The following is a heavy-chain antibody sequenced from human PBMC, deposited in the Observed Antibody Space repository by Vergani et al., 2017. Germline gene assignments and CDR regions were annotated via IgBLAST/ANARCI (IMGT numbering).Heavy chain of an antibody. D-gene: IGHD3-3*01. Sequence: QITLKESGPTLVKPTQTLTLTCTFSGFSLSTSGVGVGWIRQPPGKALEWLALIYWNDDKRYSPSLKSRLTITKDTSKNQVVLTMTNMDPVDTATYYCAHLYYDFWSGPTWFDPWGQGTLVTVSS. J-gene: IGHJ5*02. V-gene: IGHV2-5*01. CDR3: AHLYYDFWSGPTWFDP. CDR1: GFSLSTSGVG. CDR2: IYWNDDK.